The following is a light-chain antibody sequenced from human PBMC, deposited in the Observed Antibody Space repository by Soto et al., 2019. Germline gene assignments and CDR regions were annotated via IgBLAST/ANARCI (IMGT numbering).Light chain of an antibody. J-gene: IGLJ2*01. V-gene: IGLV2-11*01. CDR1: SSDVGGYNF. CDR3: CSYAGSSTL. CDR2: DVS. Sequence: QSVLTQPRSVSGSPGQSVTISCTGTSSDVGGYNFVSWYQQYPGTVPKLIIYDVSQRPSGVPDRFSASKSDNTASLTISGLQAVDEADYYCCSYAGSSTLFGGGTKLTVL.